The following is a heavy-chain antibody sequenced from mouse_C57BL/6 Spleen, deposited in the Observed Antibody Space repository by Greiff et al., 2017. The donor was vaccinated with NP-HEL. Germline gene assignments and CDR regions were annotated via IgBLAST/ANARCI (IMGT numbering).Heavy chain of an antibody. CDR1: GYTFTSYW. Sequence: VQLQQSGTVLARPGASVKMSCKTSGYTFTSYWMHWVKQRPGQGLEWIGAIYPGNSDTSYNQKFKGKAKLTAVTSASTAYMELSSLTNEDSAVYYCTRFDYDVSAWFAYWGQGTLVTVSA. J-gene: IGHJ3*01. CDR3: TRFDYDVSAWFAY. CDR2: IYPGNSDT. V-gene: IGHV1-5*01. D-gene: IGHD2-4*01.